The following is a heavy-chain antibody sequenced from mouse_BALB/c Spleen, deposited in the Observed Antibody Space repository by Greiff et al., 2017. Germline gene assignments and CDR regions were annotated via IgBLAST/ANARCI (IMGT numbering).Heavy chain of an antibody. Sequence: VHVKQSGAELVKPGASVKLSCTASGFNIKDTYMHWVKQRPEQGLEWIGRIDPANGNTKYDPKFQGKATITADTSSNTAYLQLSSLTSEDTAVYYCARDGNYGWFAYWGQGTLVTVSA. CDR3: ARDGNYGWFAY. V-gene: IGHV14-3*02. CDR1: GFNIKDTY. D-gene: IGHD2-1*01. CDR2: IDPANGNT. J-gene: IGHJ3*01.